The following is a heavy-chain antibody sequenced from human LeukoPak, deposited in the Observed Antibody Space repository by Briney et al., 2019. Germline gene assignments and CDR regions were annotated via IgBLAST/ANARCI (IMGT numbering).Heavy chain of an antibody. D-gene: IGHD2-15*01. Sequence: SETLSLTCTVSGGSISSSSYYWGWIRQPPGKGMEWIGSIYYSESTYYNPSLKSRVTISVDTSKNQFSLKLSSVTAADTAVYYCARTTEGYCRGRSCYSYYYYMGVWGKGTTVTVSS. CDR3: ARTTEGYCRGRSCYSYYYYMGV. CDR1: GGSISSSSYY. CDR2: IYYSEST. J-gene: IGHJ6*03. V-gene: IGHV4-39*07.